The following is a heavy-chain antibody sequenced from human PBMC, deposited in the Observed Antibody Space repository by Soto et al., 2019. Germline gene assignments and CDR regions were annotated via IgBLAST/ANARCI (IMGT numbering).Heavy chain of an antibody. CDR3: AKVRHDYILGYMDV. V-gene: IGHV3-23*01. J-gene: IGHJ6*03. CDR1: GFTFSSYA. D-gene: IGHD4-4*01. Sequence: PGGSLRLSCAASGFTFSSYAMSWVRQAPGKGLEWVSAISGSGGSTYYADSVKGRFTISRDNSKNTLYLQMNSLRAEDTAVYYCAKVRHDYILGYMDVWGKGTTVTVSS. CDR2: ISGSGGST.